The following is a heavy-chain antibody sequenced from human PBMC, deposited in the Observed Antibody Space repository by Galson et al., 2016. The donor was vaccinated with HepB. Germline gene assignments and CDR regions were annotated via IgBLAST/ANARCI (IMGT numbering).Heavy chain of an antibody. CDR2: MYYIGST. CDR1: GGSFSSYY. V-gene: IGHV4-59*01. CDR3: ARSPSMIRGVILDS. J-gene: IGHJ4*02. Sequence: LSLTCTVSGGSFSSYYWSWIRQPPGKGLEWIGYMYYIGSTSYNPSLASRVTISVDTSKNQFSLKLSSVTAADTAMYYCARSPSMIRGVILDSWGQGTLVTVSS. D-gene: IGHD3-10*01.